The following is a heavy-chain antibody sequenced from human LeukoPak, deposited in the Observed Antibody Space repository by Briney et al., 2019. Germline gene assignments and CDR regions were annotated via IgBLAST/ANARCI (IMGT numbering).Heavy chain of an antibody. CDR2: ITGNGGST. D-gene: IGHD6-19*01. CDR1: GFTFSSFA. J-gene: IGHJ4*02. CDR3: VKDPTKYSSGWYGHFDY. Sequence: PGGSLRLSCAASGFTFSSFAMHWVRQAPGKGLEYVSSITGNGGSTYYADSVKGRFTISRDNSKDKLYLQMSSLRADDTAVYYCVKDPTKYSSGWYGHFDYWGLGTLVTVSS. V-gene: IGHV3-64D*09.